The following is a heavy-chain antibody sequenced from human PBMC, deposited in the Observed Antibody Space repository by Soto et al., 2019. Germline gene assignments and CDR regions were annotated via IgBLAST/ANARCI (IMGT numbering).Heavy chain of an antibody. V-gene: IGHV3-43*01. J-gene: IGHJ4*02. D-gene: IGHD3-22*01. CDR3: AKDKKGRRSSGYYSDS. CDR1: GFTFGDYT. CDR2: ISWDGILR. Sequence: EVQLVESGGLVVQPGGSLRLSCAASGFTFGDYTMHWVRQVPGQGLEWVSLISWDGILRFYADSVKGRFTISRDNIRNSLYLQMSSLRSEDTAIYYCAKDKKGRRSSGYYSDSWGQGTLVTVSS.